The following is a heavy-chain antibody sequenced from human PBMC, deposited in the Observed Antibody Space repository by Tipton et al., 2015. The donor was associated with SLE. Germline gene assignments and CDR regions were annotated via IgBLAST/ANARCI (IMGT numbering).Heavy chain of an antibody. CDR1: GFTFSSHA. CDR3: AKALTGTFPYYYMDV. D-gene: IGHD1-20*01. CDR2: IYSGGSST. J-gene: IGHJ6*03. V-gene: IGHV3-23*03. Sequence: GSLRLSCAASGFTFSSHAMTWVRQAPGKGLEWVSVIYSGGSSTYYADSVKGRFTISRDNSKNMLYLQMNSLRAEDTAVYYCAKALTGTFPYYYMDVWGNGTTVTVSS.